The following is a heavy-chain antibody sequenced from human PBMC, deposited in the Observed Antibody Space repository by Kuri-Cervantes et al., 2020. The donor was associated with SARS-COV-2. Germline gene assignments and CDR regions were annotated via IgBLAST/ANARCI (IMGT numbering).Heavy chain of an antibody. Sequence: SETLSLTCTVSGGSISSGSYYWSWIRQPAGKGLEWIGRIYTSGSTNYNPSLKSRVTISVDTSKNQFSLKLSSVTAADTAVYYCARDVFPAYYYDSSGPTPGMWWGQGTLVTVSS. J-gene: IGHJ4*02. CDR1: GGSISSGSYY. V-gene: IGHV4-61*02. CDR2: IYTSGST. D-gene: IGHD3-22*01. CDR3: ARDVFPAYYYDSSGPTPGMW.